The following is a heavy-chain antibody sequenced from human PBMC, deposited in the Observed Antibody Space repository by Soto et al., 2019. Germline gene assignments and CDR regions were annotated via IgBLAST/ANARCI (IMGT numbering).Heavy chain of an antibody. CDR2: IYYSGST. V-gene: IGHV4-39*01. D-gene: IGHD3-3*01. J-gene: IGHJ4*02. CDR1: GGSISSSSYY. CDR3: ARLRYYDFWSGYNTYEYYFDY. Sequence: SETLSLTCTVSGGSISSSSYYWGWIRQPPGKGLEWIGSIYYSGSTYYNPSLKSRVTISVDTSKNQFSLKLSSVTAADTAVYYCARLRYYDFWSGYNTYEYYFDYWGQGTLVTVSS.